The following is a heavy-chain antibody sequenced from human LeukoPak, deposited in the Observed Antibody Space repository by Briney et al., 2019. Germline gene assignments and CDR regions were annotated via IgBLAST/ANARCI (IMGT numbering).Heavy chain of an antibody. Sequence: GGSLRLSCAASGFTFDDYAMHWVRQAPGKGLEWVSGISWNSGSIGYADSVKGRFTISRDNAKNSLYLQMNSLRAEDAALYFCARDPYSGSYGPYYYYYMDVWGKGTTVTISS. CDR2: ISWNSGSI. CDR3: ARDPYSGSYGPYYYYYMDV. D-gene: IGHD1-26*01. J-gene: IGHJ6*03. CDR1: GFTFDDYA. V-gene: IGHV3-9*01.